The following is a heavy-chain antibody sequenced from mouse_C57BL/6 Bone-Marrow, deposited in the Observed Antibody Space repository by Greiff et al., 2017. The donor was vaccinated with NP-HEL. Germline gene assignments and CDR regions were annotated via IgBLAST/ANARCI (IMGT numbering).Heavy chain of an antibody. Sequence: QVQLKESGAELARPGASVTLSCKASGYTFTSYGISWVKQRTGQGLEWIGEIYPRSGNTYYNEKFKGKATLTADKSSSTAYMELRSLTSEDSAVYFCARGTTVVAHDFDYWGQGTTLTVSS. CDR1: GYTFTSYG. V-gene: IGHV1-81*01. CDR2: IYPRSGNT. D-gene: IGHD1-1*01. CDR3: ARGTTVVAHDFDY. J-gene: IGHJ2*01.